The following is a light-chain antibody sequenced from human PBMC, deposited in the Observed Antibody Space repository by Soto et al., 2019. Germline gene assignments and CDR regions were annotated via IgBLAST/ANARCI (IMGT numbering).Light chain of an antibody. V-gene: IGKV1-9*01. Sequence: QLTQSPSSLSASVGDRVTISCRASQGIANFLAWYQQKPGKAPKLLIYGASTLQSGVPSRFSGSGSGTDFTLTISSLQLEDFATYYCQQLNSFPIPFGPGTKVDIK. CDR2: GAS. CDR1: QGIANF. CDR3: QQLNSFPIP. J-gene: IGKJ3*01.